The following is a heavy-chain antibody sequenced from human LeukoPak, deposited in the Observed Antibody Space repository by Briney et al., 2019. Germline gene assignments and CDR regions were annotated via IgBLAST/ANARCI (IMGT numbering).Heavy chain of an antibody. CDR3: ARARRSPSRSWFDP. CDR2: MNSNSGNT. J-gene: IGHJ5*02. D-gene: IGHD1-1*01. V-gene: IGHV1-8*01. Sequence: ASVKVSCKASGYTFTSYDINWVRQATGQGLEWMGWMNSNSGNTGYAQKFQGRVTMTRNTSISTAYMELSSLRSEDTAVYYCARARRSPSRSWFDPWGQGTLVTVSS. CDR1: GYTFTSYD.